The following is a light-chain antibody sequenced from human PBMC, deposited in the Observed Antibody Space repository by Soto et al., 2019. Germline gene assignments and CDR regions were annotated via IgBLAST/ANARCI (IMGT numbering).Light chain of an antibody. Sequence: DIQTTQSPSSLSASVGDRVTITCRTSDNIAKYLNWYQQKPGQVPKLLIVAASRSQSGVPTRFSGSGSGTDFTLTINNLQPEDFATYYCQESYSAPPWTFGQGTKVEVK. CDR2: AAS. V-gene: IGKV1-39*01. CDR1: DNIAKY. J-gene: IGKJ1*01. CDR3: QESYSAPPWT.